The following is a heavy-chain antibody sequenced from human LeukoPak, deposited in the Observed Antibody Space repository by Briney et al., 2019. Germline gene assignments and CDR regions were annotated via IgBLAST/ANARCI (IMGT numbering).Heavy chain of an antibody. J-gene: IGHJ4*02. D-gene: IGHD6-6*01. CDR1: GGSTSSYY. CDR3: ARSIPARHINY. CDR2: IYYSGST. Sequence: PSETLSLTCTVSGGSTSSYYWSWIRQPPGKGLEWIGYIYYSGSTNYNPSLKSRVTISVDTSKNQFSLKLSSVTAADAAVYYCARSIPARHINYWGQGTLVTVSS. V-gene: IGHV4-59*12.